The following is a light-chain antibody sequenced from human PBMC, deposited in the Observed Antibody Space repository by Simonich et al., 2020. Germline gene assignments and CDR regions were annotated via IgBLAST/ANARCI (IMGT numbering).Light chain of an antibody. CDR1: SSDVRGYNY. CDR3: SSYTSSSTWV. CDR2: DVS. J-gene: IGLJ3*02. V-gene: IGLV2-14*01. Sequence: QSALTQPASVSGSPGQSITISCTGTSSDVRGYNYVSWYQQHPGKAPKLMIYDVSKRPAGVSNRFSGSKAGNTASLTISGRQAEDEADYYCSSYTSSSTWVFGGGTKLTVL.